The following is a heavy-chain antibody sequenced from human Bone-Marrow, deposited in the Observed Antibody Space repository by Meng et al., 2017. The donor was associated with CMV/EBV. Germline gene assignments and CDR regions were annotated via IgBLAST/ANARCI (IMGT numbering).Heavy chain of an antibody. J-gene: IGHJ6*02. CDR3: ARALAVAGNYYYYGMDV. D-gene: IGHD6-13*01. CDR2: ISSNGGST. Sequence: GESLKLSCAASGFTFSSYAMHWVRQAPENGLEYVSAISSNGGSTYYADSVKGRFTISRDNSKNTLYLQMGSLSAEDLAVYNCARALAVAGNYYYYGMDVWGQATTVTVSS. V-gene: IGHV3-64*02. CDR1: GFTFSSYA.